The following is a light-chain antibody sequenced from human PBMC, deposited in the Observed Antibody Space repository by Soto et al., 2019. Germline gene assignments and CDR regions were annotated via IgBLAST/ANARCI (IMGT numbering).Light chain of an antibody. CDR2: DAS. CDR1: QTVSSY. Sequence: EIVLTQSPATLSLSPCERATLSCIASQTVSSYLAWYQQEPDQAPRILIYDASNRSTGIPARFSGSGSGTNFTLTISSLEPEDFAVYYCQQRSNWPITFGQGTRLEIK. CDR3: QQRSNWPIT. V-gene: IGKV3-11*01. J-gene: IGKJ5*01.